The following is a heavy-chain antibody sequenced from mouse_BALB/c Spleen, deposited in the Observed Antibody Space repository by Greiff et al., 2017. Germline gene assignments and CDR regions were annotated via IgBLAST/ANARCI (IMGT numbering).Heavy chain of an antibody. CDR2: ISSGGST. CDR1: GFTFSSYA. Sequence: EVQRVESGGGLVKPGGSLKLSCAASGFTFSSYAMSWVRQTPEKRLEWVASISSGGSTYYPDSVKGRFTISRDNARNILYLQMSSLRSEDTAMYYCAREKMITTALDYWGQGTTLTVSS. J-gene: IGHJ2*01. D-gene: IGHD2-4*01. CDR3: AREKMITTALDY. V-gene: IGHV5-6-5*01.